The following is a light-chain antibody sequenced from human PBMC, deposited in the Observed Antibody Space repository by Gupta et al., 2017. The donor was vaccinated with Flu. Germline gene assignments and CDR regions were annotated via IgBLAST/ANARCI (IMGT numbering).Light chain of an antibody. V-gene: IGLV2-8*01. Sequence: QSALTQPPSASGSPGQSVTISCTGTSDDVGGYDYVSWYLQHPGKAHNLIIYEVAKSPAGVPGRFSASKSANTASLTVSVLQEEDDGYYYGSSYTDSGIVVFGGGTKLTVL. CDR3: SSYTDSGIVV. J-gene: IGLJ2*01. CDR1: SDDVGGYDY. CDR2: EVA.